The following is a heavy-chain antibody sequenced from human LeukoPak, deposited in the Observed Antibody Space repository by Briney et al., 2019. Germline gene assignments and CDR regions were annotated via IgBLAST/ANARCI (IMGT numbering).Heavy chain of an antibody. Sequence: GGSLRLSCVASGFAINTNYMNWVRQAPGKELEWVSITYFGGTTYYADSVKGRFTISRDNSKNTVYLQMNSLRAEDTAVYYCAKEEGRCDTTSCAPFDYWGQGTLVSVSS. CDR3: AKEEGRCDTTSCAPFDY. CDR1: GFAINTNY. J-gene: IGHJ4*02. V-gene: IGHV3-53*01. CDR2: TYFGGTT. D-gene: IGHD2-2*01.